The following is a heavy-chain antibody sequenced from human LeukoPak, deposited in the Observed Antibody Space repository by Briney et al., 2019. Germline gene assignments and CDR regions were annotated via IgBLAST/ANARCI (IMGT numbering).Heavy chain of an antibody. CDR1: GFTFSSYA. J-gene: IGHJ4*02. V-gene: IGHV3-23*01. Sequence: GGSLRLSCAASGFTFSSYAMSWVRQAPGKGLEWVSAISGSGGSTYYADSVKGRFTISRDNSKNTPYLQMNSLRAEDTAVYYCAKGYWDIVVVVAATPFDYWGQGTLVTASS. CDR3: AKGYWDIVVVVAATPFDY. D-gene: IGHD2-15*01. CDR2: ISGSGGST.